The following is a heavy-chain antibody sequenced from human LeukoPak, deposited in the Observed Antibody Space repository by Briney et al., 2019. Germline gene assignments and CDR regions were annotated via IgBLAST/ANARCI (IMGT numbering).Heavy chain of an antibody. CDR3: ARDILGYCSGGSCYSSDY. CDR2: IYYSGST. V-gene: IGHV4-39*07. Sequence: PSETLSLTCTVSGDSISSGGYFWVWIRQPPGKGLEWIGRIYYSGSTYYNPSLKSRVTISVDTSKNQFSLTLSSVTAADTAVYYCARDILGYCSGGSCYSSDYWGQGTLVTVSS. J-gene: IGHJ4*02. CDR1: GDSISSGGYF. D-gene: IGHD2-15*01.